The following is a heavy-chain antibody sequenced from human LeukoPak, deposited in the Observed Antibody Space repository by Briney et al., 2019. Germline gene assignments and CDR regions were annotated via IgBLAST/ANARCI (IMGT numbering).Heavy chain of an antibody. J-gene: IGHJ4*02. CDR1: DDSITIYY. Sequence: PSETLSLTCTVSDDSITIYYWSWIRQPPGKGLEWIGYIDHTGITNYNPSLNSRVTISRDTSKNHFSLELSSATAADTAVYYCATGVHGIAAAGDYYFDYWGQGTLVTVSS. CDR3: ATGVHGIAAAGDYYFDY. V-gene: IGHV4-59*01. D-gene: IGHD6-13*01. CDR2: IDHTGIT.